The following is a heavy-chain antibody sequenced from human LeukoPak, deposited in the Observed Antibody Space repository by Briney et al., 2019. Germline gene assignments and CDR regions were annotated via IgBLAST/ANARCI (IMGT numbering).Heavy chain of an antibody. CDR2: IYHNGII. CDR3: ARTSSGWTFFDY. D-gene: IGHD6-19*01. CDR1: GVSISTHY. Sequence: SETLSLTCKVSGVSISTHYWSWIRQSPGKGLEWIGYIYHNGIINYNPSLKSRVTISIDTSKNQSSLKLSSVTAADTAVYYCARTSSGWTFFDYWGQGTLVTVSS. V-gene: IGHV4-59*11. J-gene: IGHJ4*02.